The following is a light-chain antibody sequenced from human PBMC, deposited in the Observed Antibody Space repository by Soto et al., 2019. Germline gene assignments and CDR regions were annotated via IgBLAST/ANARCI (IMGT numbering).Light chain of an antibody. CDR2: GAS. J-gene: IGKJ1*01. CDR1: QGISSY. CDR3: LQDFAYPRT. V-gene: IGKV1-8*01. Sequence: AIRMPQSTSSLSASTGDRVTITCRASQGISSYLAWYQQKPGKAPKSLLYGASSVQNGVPSRFSGSGSGTDFTLTISSLQPEDFATYYCLQDFAYPRTFGQGAIVDI.